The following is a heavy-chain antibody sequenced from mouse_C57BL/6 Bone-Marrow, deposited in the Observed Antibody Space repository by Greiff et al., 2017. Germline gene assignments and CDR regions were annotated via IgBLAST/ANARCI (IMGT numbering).Heavy chain of an antibody. CDR1: GYTFTRYG. CDR2: IYPRSGNT. J-gene: IGHJ4*01. Sequence: VQLVESGAELARPGASVKLSCKASGYTFTRYGISWVKQRTGQGLEWIGEIYPRSGNTSYNEKFKGKATLTADKSSSTAYMELRSLTSEDSAVYFCARYDGYYVPYYYAMDYWGQGTSVTVSS. V-gene: IGHV1-81*01. CDR3: ARYDGYYVPYYYAMDY. D-gene: IGHD2-3*01.